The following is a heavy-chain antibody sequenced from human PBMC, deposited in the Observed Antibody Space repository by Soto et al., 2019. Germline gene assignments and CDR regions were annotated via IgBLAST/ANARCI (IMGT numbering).Heavy chain of an antibody. CDR2: ISSSSSYT. Sequence: SLRLSCAASGFTFSDYYMSWIRQAPGKGLEWVSYISSSSSYTNYADSVKGRFTISRDNAKNSLYLQMNSLRAEDTAVYYCARGPFYGDYVENGMDVWGQGTTVTVSS. V-gene: IGHV3-11*05. CDR1: GFTFSDYY. D-gene: IGHD4-17*01. CDR3: ARGPFYGDYVENGMDV. J-gene: IGHJ6*02.